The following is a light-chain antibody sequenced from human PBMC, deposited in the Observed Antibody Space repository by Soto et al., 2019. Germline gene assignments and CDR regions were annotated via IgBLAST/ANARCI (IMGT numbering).Light chain of an antibody. CDR3: QQRSNWREVT. J-gene: IGKJ5*01. Sequence: EIVMTQSPATLSVSPGERATLSCRASQSVSSNLAWYQQKPGQAPRLLIYGASTRATGIPARFSGSGSGTEFTLTISSLQSEDFAVYYCQQRSNWREVTFGQGTRLEIK. CDR2: GAS. V-gene: IGKV3-15*01. CDR1: QSVSSN.